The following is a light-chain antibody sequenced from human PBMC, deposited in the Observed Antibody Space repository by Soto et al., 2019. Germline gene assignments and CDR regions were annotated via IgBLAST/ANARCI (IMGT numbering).Light chain of an antibody. V-gene: IGKV3-20*01. CDR2: DAF. CDR1: QSVTGTN. CDR3: HQYGSSLGT. J-gene: IGKJ2*01. Sequence: EIVLTQSPGTLSLSPGEGATLSCRASQSVTGTNLAWYQQRAGQAPRLLIYDAFRRATGIPDRFSGSGSGTDFTLTISRLEPEDFAVYFCHQYGSSLGTFGQGTKVEI.